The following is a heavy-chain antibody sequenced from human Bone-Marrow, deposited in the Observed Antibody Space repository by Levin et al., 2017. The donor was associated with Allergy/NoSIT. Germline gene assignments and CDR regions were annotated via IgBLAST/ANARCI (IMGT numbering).Heavy chain of an antibody. J-gene: IGHJ4*02. Sequence: AASVKVSCAASGFTFSSYAMSWVRQAPGKGLEWVSAISGSGGSTYYADSVKGRFTISRDNSKNTLYLQMNSLRAEDTAVYYCATGRRITIFGVVINTGRLFDYWGQGTLVTVSS. V-gene: IGHV3-23*01. CDR2: ISGSGGST. D-gene: IGHD3-3*01. CDR3: ATGRRITIFGVVINTGRLFDY. CDR1: GFTFSSYA.